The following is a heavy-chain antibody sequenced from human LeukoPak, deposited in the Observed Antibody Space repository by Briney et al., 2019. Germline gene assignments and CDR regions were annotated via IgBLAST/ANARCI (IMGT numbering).Heavy chain of an antibody. CDR1: GFTFSSYS. CDR3: ARALCSSTSCYEVDPGGYSDY. Sequence: GGSLRLSCAASGFTFSSYSMNWVRQAPGKGLEWVSSISSSSSYIYYADSVKGRFTISRDNAKDSLYLQMNSLRAEDTAVYYCARALCSSTSCYEVDPGGYSDYWGQGTLVTVSS. V-gene: IGHV3-21*01. CDR2: ISSSSSYI. D-gene: IGHD2-2*01. J-gene: IGHJ4*02.